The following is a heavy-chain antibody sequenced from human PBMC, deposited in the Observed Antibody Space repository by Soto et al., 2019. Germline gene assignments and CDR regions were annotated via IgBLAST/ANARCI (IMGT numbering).Heavy chain of an antibody. J-gene: IGHJ6*02. CDR1: RFSFNTYG. CDR3: AKNSYGDAWNFGLDV. V-gene: IGHV3-23*01. CDR2: LSSSGSGS. Sequence: EVQLLESGGGLVQPGGSLRLSCTTSRFSFNTYGMTWVRRAPGKGLVWVSTLSSSGSGSYYAESVKGRFTVSRDNSKNTMYLQMKSLRDEDTAVYYCAKNSYGDAWNFGLDVCGQGTTVTVSS. D-gene: IGHD4-17*01.